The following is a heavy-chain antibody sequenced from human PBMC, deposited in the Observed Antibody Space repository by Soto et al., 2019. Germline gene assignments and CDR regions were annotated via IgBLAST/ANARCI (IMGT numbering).Heavy chain of an antibody. Sequence: QVQLQQWGAGLLKPSETLSLTCAVYGGSFSGYYWSWIRQPPGKGLEWVGEINHSGSTNYNPSLNSLVTTTVDTSKNPFSLKLSSVTAADTPVYYCAKGQEYSSSCYRYWGQGTLVIVSS. CDR3: AKGQEYSSSCYRY. D-gene: IGHD6-13*01. J-gene: IGHJ1*01. CDR1: GGSFSGYY. V-gene: IGHV4-34*01. CDR2: INHSGST.